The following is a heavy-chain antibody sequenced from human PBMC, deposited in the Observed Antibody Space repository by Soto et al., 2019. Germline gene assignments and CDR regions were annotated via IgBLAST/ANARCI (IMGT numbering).Heavy chain of an antibody. CDR2: IYHTGST. D-gene: IGHD1-1*01. V-gene: IGHV4-59*01. J-gene: IGHJ4*02. CDR1: GGSISSYY. Sequence: SETLSLTCTVSGGSISSYYWSWIRQPPGKGLEWIGYIYHTGSTNYNPSLQSRLTISLDTSKNQFSLKLSSVTAADTAVDYCARDPPTEKPGGVDFGGQGTLVTVSS. CDR3: ARDPPTEKPGGVDF.